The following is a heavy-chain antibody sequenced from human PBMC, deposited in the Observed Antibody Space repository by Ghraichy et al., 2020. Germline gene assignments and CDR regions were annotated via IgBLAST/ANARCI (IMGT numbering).Heavy chain of an antibody. V-gene: IGHV3-48*02. CDR1: GLSDYS. CDR2: ITRSSSFE. Sequence: LSLTCVGSGLSDYSMNWVRQSPGKGLEWISYITRSSSFESYTDSVKGRFTISRDNAQNSLYLQMNSLRDEDTAVYYCARGSSVVRFYYYDGMDVWGQGTTVTVSS. J-gene: IGHJ6*02. D-gene: IGHD4-23*01. CDR3: ARGSSVVRFYYYDGMDV.